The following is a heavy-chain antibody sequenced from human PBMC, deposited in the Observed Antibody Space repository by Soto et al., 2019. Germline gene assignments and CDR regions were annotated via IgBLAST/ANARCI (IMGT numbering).Heavy chain of an antibody. CDR3: ARRWGTSFAY. Sequence: SETLSLTCTVSGGSISSSSYYWGWIRQPPGKGLEGIGSIYYSGSTYYNPSLKSRVTISVDTSKNQFSLKLSSVTAADTAVYYCARRWGTSFAYWGQGTLVTVSS. CDR1: GGSISSSSYY. J-gene: IGHJ4*02. V-gene: IGHV4-39*01. CDR2: IYYSGST. D-gene: IGHD7-27*01.